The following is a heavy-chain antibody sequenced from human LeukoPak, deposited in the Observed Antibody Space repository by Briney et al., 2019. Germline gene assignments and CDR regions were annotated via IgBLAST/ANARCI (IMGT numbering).Heavy chain of an antibody. V-gene: IGHV4-39*01. Sequence: SETLSLTCTVSGGSISSSSYYWGWIRQPPGKGLEWIGSIYYSGSTYYNPSLKSRVTISVDTSKNQFSLKLSSVTAADTAVYYRARPAYGSGSYPPYYFDYWGQGTLVTVSS. J-gene: IGHJ4*02. D-gene: IGHD3-10*01. CDR3: ARPAYGSGSYPPYYFDY. CDR1: GGSISSSSYY. CDR2: IYYSGST.